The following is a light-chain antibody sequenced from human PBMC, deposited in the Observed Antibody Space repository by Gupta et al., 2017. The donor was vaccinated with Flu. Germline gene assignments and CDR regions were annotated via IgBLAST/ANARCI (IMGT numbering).Light chain of an antibody. V-gene: IGLV2-11*01. Sequence: QSALTQPRSVSGSPGQSVTISCTETSSDVGNCNCVSWYQQHPGKAPKLVIYDVNKRPSGVPDRFSGSNSGNTASLTISGLQAEDEALYYCCSSAGSNTVLFGGGTKLTVL. J-gene: IGLJ2*01. CDR1: SSDVGNCNC. CDR3: CSSAGSNTVL. CDR2: DVN.